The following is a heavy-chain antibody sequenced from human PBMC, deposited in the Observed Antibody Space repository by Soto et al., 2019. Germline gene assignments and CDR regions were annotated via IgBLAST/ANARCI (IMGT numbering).Heavy chain of an antibody. V-gene: IGHV3-23*01. J-gene: IGHJ5*02. CDR1: GFTFSSYA. CDR2: VSGSGGST. CDR3: AKVPDPERSVDNLNWFDP. D-gene: IGHD5-12*01. Sequence: GGSLRLSCAASGFTFSSYAMNWVRQAPGKGLEWVSAVSGSGGSTYYADSVKGRFTISRDNSKNILYLQMNNLRAEDAAVYYCAKVPDPERSVDNLNWFDPWGQGTLVTVSS.